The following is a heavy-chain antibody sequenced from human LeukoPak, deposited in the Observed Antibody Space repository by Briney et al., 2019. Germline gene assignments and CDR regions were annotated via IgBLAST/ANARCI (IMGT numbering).Heavy chain of an antibody. J-gene: IGHJ4*02. V-gene: IGHV3-23*01. D-gene: IGHD4-17*01. CDR3: AKGNTVTPDY. CDR2: ITTDGSRT. CDR1: GFTFRNYP. Sequence: PGGSLRLSCAASGFTFRNYPMNRVRQAPGKGLEWVSAITTDGSRTYNADSVKGRFTISRDNSKNTLYLQMNSLRAEDTAVYYCAKGNTVTPDYWGQGTLVTVSS.